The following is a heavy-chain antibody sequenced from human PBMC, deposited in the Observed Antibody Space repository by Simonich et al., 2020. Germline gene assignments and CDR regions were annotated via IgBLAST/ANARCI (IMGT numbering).Heavy chain of an antibody. Sequence: EVQLVESGGGLVQPGGSLRLSCAASGFTFSSCWMSWVRQAPGRRLEWGDKIKQDGSEKYDVDSVRGRFTISRDNAKNSLYLQMNSLRAEDTAGYYCAREGIAARDAFDIWGQGTMVTVSS. D-gene: IGHD6-6*01. CDR3: AREGIAARDAFDI. CDR1: GFTFSSCW. CDR2: IKQDGSEK. J-gene: IGHJ3*02. V-gene: IGHV3-7*01.